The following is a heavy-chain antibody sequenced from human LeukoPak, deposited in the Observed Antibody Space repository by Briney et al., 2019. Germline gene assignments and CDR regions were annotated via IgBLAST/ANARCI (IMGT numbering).Heavy chain of an antibody. V-gene: IGHV1-69*13. D-gene: IGHD3-9*01. CDR3: ARDSPTGLRYSMGGFDY. CDR2: IIPIFGTA. J-gene: IGHJ4*02. CDR1: GGTFSSYA. Sequence: SVKVPCKASGGTFSSYAISWVRQAPGQGLEWMGGIIPIFGTANYAQKFQGRVTITADESTSTAYMELSSLRSEDTAVYYCARDSPTGLRYSMGGFDYWGQGTLVTVSS.